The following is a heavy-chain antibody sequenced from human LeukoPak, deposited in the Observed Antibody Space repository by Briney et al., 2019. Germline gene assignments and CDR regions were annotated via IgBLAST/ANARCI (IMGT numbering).Heavy chain of an antibody. CDR1: GFTFSSYG. Sequence: GGTLRLSCAASGFTFSSYGMSWVRQAPGKGLEWVSAISGSGGSTYYADSVKGRFTIPRDNSKNTLYLQMNSLRAEDTAVYYCAKDWGPRYDYKNHDDAFDIWGQGTMVTVSS. J-gene: IGHJ3*02. CDR2: ISGSGGST. CDR3: AKDWGPRYDYKNHDDAFDI. V-gene: IGHV3-23*01. D-gene: IGHD4-11*01.